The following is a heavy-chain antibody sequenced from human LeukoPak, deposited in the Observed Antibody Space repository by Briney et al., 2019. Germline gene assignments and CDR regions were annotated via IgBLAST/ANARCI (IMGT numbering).Heavy chain of an antibody. D-gene: IGHD3-10*01. V-gene: IGHV3-7*01. CDR1: GFTFSSYW. Sequence: GGSLRLSCTASGFTFSSYWMTWVRQAPGKGLEWVANIKQDGREKNYADSVKGRFTVSRDNARNSLYLQMNSLRAEDTAVYYCARDDTYYYLTALSYYDAFDIWGQGTVVTVSS. J-gene: IGHJ3*02. CDR3: ARDDTYYYLTALSYYDAFDI. CDR2: IKQDGREK.